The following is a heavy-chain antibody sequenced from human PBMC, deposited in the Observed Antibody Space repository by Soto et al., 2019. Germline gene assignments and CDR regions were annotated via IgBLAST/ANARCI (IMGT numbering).Heavy chain of an antibody. CDR3: AYRGPPSGYYYYYMDV. CDR2: IDYSGST. D-gene: IGHD3-10*01. Sequence: QLQLQESGPGLVKPSETLSLTCTVSGGSISSSSYYWGWIRQPPGKGLEWIGSIDYSGSTYYNPSLKSRVTISVDTSKNQFSLKLSSVTAADTAVYYCAYRGPPSGYYYYYMDVWGKGTTVTVSS. V-gene: IGHV4-39*01. CDR1: GGSISSSSYY. J-gene: IGHJ6*03.